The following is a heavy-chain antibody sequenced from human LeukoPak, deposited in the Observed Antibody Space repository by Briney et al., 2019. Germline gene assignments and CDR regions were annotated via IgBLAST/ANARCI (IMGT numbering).Heavy chain of an antibody. Sequence: SETLSLTCSVSGGSISSYYWSWIRQPPGKGLEYIGYIYYSGSTNYNPSLKSRVTISVDTSKNQFSLKLSSVTAADTAVYYCARGGGGSGSYRAPSNYYGMDVWGQGTTVTVSS. CDR2: IYYSGST. J-gene: IGHJ6*02. V-gene: IGHV4-59*12. D-gene: IGHD3-10*01. CDR3: ARGGGGSGSYRAPSNYYGMDV. CDR1: GGSISSYY.